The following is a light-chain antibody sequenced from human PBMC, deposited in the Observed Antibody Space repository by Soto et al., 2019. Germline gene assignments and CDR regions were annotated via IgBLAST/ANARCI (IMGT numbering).Light chain of an antibody. CDR2: DAS. CDR1: QSVGSY. CDR3: QQRSDWPS. J-gene: IGKJ2*01. V-gene: IGKV3-11*01. Sequence: EVVLTQSPATLSLSPGERATLSCWASQSVGSYLAWYQQRLGQAPRLLIYDASNRATGIPARFSGSGSGTDFTLTIISLEPEDFAVYYCQQRSDWPSFGQGTKLEIK.